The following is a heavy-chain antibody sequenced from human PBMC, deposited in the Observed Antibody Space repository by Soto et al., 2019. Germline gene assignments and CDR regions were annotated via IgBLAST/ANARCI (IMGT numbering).Heavy chain of an antibody. CDR1: GYTFTSYG. Sequence: ASVKVSCKASGYTFTSYGISWVRQAPGQGLEWMGWISAYNGNTNYAQKLQGRVTMTTDTSTSTAYMELRSLRSDDTAVYYCARDRNTYYDFWSGETHKHDDYWGQGTLVTVSS. V-gene: IGHV1-18*01. J-gene: IGHJ4*02. D-gene: IGHD3-3*01. CDR2: ISAYNGNT. CDR3: ARDRNTYYDFWSGETHKHDDY.